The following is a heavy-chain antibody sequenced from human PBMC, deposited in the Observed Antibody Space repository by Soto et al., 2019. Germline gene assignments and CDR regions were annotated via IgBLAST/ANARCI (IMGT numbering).Heavy chain of an antibody. CDR3: AKPNGRDV. CDR2: IIPIFGPA. V-gene: IGHV1-69*06. J-gene: IGHJ6*02. Sequence: QVQLVQSGAEVKKPGSSVKVSCKASGGTFSTYAISWVRQAPGQGLEWMGGIIPIFGPANYAQKFQGRVTITADKPPSTPYRELSSLRSEATAVYSCAKPNGRDVWAQGTTVTVSS. CDR1: GGTFSTYA.